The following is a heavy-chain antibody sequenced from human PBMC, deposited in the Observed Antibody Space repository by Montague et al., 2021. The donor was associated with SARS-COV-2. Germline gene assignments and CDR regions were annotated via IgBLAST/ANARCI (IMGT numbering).Heavy chain of an antibody. CDR3: AIEQLEQFDAFDI. Sequence: SLRLSCAASGFTFSSYAMHWVRQAPGKGLEWVAVISYDGSNKYYADSVKGRFTISRDNSKNTLYLQMNSLRAEDTAVYYCAIEQLEQFDAFDIWGQGTMVTVSS. V-gene: IGHV3-30*04. J-gene: IGHJ3*02. CDR2: ISYDGSNK. CDR1: GFTFSSYA. D-gene: IGHD6-13*01.